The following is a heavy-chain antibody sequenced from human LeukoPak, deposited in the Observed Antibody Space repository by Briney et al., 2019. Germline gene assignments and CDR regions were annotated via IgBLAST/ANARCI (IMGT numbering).Heavy chain of an antibody. CDR2: ISGSGGTT. V-gene: IGHV3-23*01. Sequence: GGSLRLSCAASGFTISSYAMSWVRQAPRQGLEWVSAISGSGGTTYYADSVKGRFTISRDNSKNTLYLQMNGLRAEDTAVYYCATEVAYYYDSSGSPSLDYWGQGTLVTVSA. D-gene: IGHD3-22*01. CDR3: ATEVAYYYDSSGSPSLDY. J-gene: IGHJ4*02. CDR1: GFTISSYA.